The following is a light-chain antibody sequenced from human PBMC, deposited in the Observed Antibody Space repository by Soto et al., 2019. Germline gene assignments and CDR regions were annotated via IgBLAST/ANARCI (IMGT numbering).Light chain of an antibody. CDR3: PQCYSIPLT. J-gene: IGKJ4*01. CDR2: TVS. Sequence: DIQMTQSPSSLSTSVGDRVTITCRASQNIGRNLNWYQQKPGKAPKLLIYTVSNLQTGVPLRFSGRGSGTEFTLTISSLQPEDFATYYCPQCYSIPLTVGGGTKGDSK. CDR1: QNIGRN. V-gene: IGKV1-39*01.